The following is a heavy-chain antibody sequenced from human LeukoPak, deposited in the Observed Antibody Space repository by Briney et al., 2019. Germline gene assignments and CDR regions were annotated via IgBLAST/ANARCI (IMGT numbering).Heavy chain of an antibody. V-gene: IGHV1-24*01. CDR3: ATLPSFNIVATIP. CDR1: GYTLTELS. CDR2: FDPEDGET. J-gene: IGHJ5*02. Sequence: GASVKVSCKVSGYTLTELSMHWVRQAPGKGLEWMGGFDPEDGETIYAQKFQGRVTMTEDTSTATAYMELSSIRSEDTAVYYCATLPSFNIVATIPWGQGTLVTVSS. D-gene: IGHD5-12*01.